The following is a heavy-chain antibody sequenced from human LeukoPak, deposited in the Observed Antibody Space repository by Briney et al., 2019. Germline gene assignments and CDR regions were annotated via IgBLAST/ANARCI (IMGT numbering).Heavy chain of an antibody. CDR1: GGSISSHY. Sequence: SETLSLTCTVSGGSISSHYWSWIRQPPGKGLEWIGYIYYSGSTNYNPSLKSRVTISVDTSKNQFSLKLSSVTAADTAVYYCARHTKATYYYGSGYYFDYWGQGTLVTVSS. CDR2: IYYSGST. D-gene: IGHD3-10*01. CDR3: ARHTKATYYYGSGYYFDY. V-gene: IGHV4-59*11. J-gene: IGHJ4*02.